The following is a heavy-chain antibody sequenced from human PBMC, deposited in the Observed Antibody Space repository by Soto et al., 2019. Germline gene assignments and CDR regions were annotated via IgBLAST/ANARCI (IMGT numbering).Heavy chain of an antibody. J-gene: IGHJ6*03. D-gene: IGHD3-10*01. V-gene: IGHV2-5*02. Sequence: ESGPTLVKPTQTLTLTCTFSGFSLTTRGVGVGWIRQPPGKALEWLALIYWDDDKRYRPSLKSRLTITKDTSKNQVVLTLTHMDPVDTATYYCAHVPGSGQLLYSYYYYMDGWGKGATVAVS. CDR1: GFSLTTRGVG. CDR2: IYWDDDK. CDR3: AHVPGSGQLLYSYYYYMDG.